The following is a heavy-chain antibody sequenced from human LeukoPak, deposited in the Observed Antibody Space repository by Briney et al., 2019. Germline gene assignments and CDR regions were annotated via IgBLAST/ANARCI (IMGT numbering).Heavy chain of an antibody. CDR3: ARAKACSSTTCPSDI. CDR2: INWNSGNT. J-gene: IGHJ3*02. D-gene: IGHD2-2*01. V-gene: IGHV3-20*04. CDR1: GFTFHDYG. Sequence: GGSLRLSCAASGFTFHDYGMTWVRQVPGKGLEWVSGINWNSGNTGYADSVKGRFTISRDNAKNSLYLQMNGLRAEDTALYYCARAKACSSTTCPSDIWGLGTMVTVPS.